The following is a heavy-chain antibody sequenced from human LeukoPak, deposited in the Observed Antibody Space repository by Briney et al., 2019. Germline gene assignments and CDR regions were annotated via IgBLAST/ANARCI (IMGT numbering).Heavy chain of an antibody. CDR2: ISHSGRT. D-gene: IGHD4-11*01. Sequence: SETPSLTCTVSGGSISSYYWSWIRQPPGKGLEWIGYISHSGRTNYNPSLRSRVTISVATSKNQFSLKLSSVTAADTALYYCARHDYNNPRIDYWGQGTLVTVSS. CDR1: GGSISSYY. J-gene: IGHJ4*02. CDR3: ARHDYNNPRIDY. V-gene: IGHV4-59*08.